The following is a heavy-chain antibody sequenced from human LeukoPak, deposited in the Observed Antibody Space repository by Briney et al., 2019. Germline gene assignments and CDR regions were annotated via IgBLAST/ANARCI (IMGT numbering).Heavy chain of an antibody. Sequence: SVKVSCTASGGTFSSYAISWVRQAPGQGLEWTGGIIPIFGTANYAQKFQGRVTITADESTSTAYMELSSLRSEDTAVYYCARDSTNDFWSGYRANWFDPWGQGTLVTVSS. CDR2: IIPIFGTA. CDR1: GGTFSSYA. J-gene: IGHJ5*02. CDR3: ARDSTNDFWSGYRANWFDP. V-gene: IGHV1-69*13. D-gene: IGHD3-3*01.